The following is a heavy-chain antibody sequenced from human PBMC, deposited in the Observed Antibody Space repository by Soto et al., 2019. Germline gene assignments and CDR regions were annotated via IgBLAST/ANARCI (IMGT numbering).Heavy chain of an antibody. CDR3: ARDYSDFWSGYDPSMDV. V-gene: IGHV1-18*01. Sequence: QVQLVQSGAEVKKPGASVKVSCKASGYTFTSYGISWVRQAPGQGLEWMGWISAYNGNTNYAQKLQGRVTMTTDTSTTTAYMELRSLRSDDTAVYYCARDYSDFWSGYDPSMDVWGQGTTVTVSS. D-gene: IGHD3-3*01. CDR2: ISAYNGNT. J-gene: IGHJ6*02. CDR1: GYTFTSYG.